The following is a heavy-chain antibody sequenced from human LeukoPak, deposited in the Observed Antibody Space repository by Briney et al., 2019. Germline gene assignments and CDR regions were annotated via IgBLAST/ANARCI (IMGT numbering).Heavy chain of an antibody. Sequence: SQTLSLTCTVSGGSISSGGYSWTWLRQRPGKGLGGSVYMFHTGTTFYNPSLKSRITMLVETSKNQFSLKVTSVTAADTAIYYCARPNIVVVPPDLDRGFNWFDPWGQGTLVTVSS. CDR1: GGSISSGGYS. V-gene: IGHV4-31*03. CDR2: MFHTGTT. CDR3: ARPNIVVVPPDLDRGFNWFDP. J-gene: IGHJ5*02. D-gene: IGHD2-21*01.